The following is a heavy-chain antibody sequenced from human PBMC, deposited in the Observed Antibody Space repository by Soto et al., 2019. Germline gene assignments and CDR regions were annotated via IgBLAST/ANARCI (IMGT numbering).Heavy chain of an antibody. J-gene: IGHJ3*02. Sequence: QVQLVGSGGGVVQPGRSLRLSCAASGFTFSSYGMHWVRQAPGKGLEWVAVIWYDGSNKYYADSVKGRFTISRDNSKNTLYLQMNSLRAEDTAVYYCAREEGDIVLVPAAMGGAFDIWGQGTMVTVSS. D-gene: IGHD2-2*01. V-gene: IGHV3-33*01. CDR2: IWYDGSNK. CDR1: GFTFSSYG. CDR3: AREEGDIVLVPAAMGGAFDI.